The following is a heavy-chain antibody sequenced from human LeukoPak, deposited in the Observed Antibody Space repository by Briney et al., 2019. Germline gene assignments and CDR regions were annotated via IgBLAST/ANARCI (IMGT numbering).Heavy chain of an antibody. Sequence: SETLSLTCTVSGGSISSYYWSWIRQPPGKGLEWIGYIYYSGSTNYNPSLKSRVTISVDTSKNQFSLKLSSVTAADTAVYYCARDTRLRTAMVPYFDYWGQGTLVTVSS. J-gene: IGHJ4*02. V-gene: IGHV4-59*01. D-gene: IGHD5-18*01. CDR1: GGSISSYY. CDR3: ARDTRLRTAMVPYFDY. CDR2: IYYSGST.